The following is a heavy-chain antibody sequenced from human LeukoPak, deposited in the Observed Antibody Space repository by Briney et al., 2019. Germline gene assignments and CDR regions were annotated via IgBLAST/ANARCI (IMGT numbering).Heavy chain of an antibody. D-gene: IGHD3-10*01. CDR3: ARGGRGGSGSYSLFDR. V-gene: IGHV1-69*01. CDR1: GGTFSSYA. Sequence: SVKVSCKASGGTFSSYAISWVRQAPGQGLEWMGGIVPIFGTADYAQKFQGRVTITADESTTTAYVELSSLRSEDTAVYYCARGGRGGSGSYSLFDRWGQGTLVTVSS. CDR2: IVPIFGTA. J-gene: IGHJ5*02.